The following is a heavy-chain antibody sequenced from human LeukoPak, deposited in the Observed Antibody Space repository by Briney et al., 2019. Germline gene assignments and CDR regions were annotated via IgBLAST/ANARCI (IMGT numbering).Heavy chain of an antibody. V-gene: IGHV4-39*01. J-gene: IGHJ4*02. CDR3: ARTIVGAPDY. D-gene: IGHD1-26*01. CDR2: ICYSGST. Sequence: PSETLSLTCTVSGGSISSSSHYWGWIRQPPGKGLEWIGSICYSGSTYYNPSLKSRVTISVDTSKNQFSLKLSSVTAADTAVYYCARTIVGAPDYWGQGTLVTVSS. CDR1: GGSISSSSHY.